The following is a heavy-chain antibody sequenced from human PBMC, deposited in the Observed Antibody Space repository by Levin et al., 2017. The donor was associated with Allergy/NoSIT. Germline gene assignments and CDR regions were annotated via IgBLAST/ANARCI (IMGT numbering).Heavy chain of an antibody. Sequence: PGGSLRLSCTASGFTFSRYDMHWVRQATGKGLEWVSAIGTVGDTFYPDSVKGRFTISRENGKNSVYLQINNLGAEDTAVYYCARDGAVAGSFMANWYFDLWGRGTLVTVSS. V-gene: IGHV3-13*01. CDR1: GFTFSRYD. CDR2: IGTVGDT. D-gene: IGHD6-19*01. J-gene: IGHJ2*01. CDR3: ARDGAVAGSFMANWYFDL.